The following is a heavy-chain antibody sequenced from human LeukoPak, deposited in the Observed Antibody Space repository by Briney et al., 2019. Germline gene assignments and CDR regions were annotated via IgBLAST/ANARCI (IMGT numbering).Heavy chain of an antibody. CDR1: GGSISSSSYY. Sequence: SETLSLTCTVSGGSISSSSYYWGWIRQPPGKGLEWIGSIYYSGSTYYNPSLKSRVTISVDTSKNQFSLKLSSVTAADTAVYYCARAPGGRGAIKEPFDYWGQGTLVTVSS. D-gene: IGHD3-10*01. CDR3: ARAPGGRGAIKEPFDY. V-gene: IGHV4-39*07. J-gene: IGHJ4*02. CDR2: IYYSGST.